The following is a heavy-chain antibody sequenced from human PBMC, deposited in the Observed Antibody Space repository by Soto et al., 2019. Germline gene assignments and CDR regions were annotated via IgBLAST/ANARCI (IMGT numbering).Heavy chain of an antibody. J-gene: IGHJ6*02. D-gene: IGHD6-25*01. Sequence: GGSLRLSCAASGFTFSSYAVHWVRQAPGKGLEWVAVISYDGSNKYYADSVKGRFTISRDNSKNTLYLQMNSLRAEDTAVYYCARAKAAHYYYGMDVWGQGTTVTVSS. V-gene: IGHV3-30-3*01. CDR3: ARAKAAHYYYGMDV. CDR2: ISYDGSNK. CDR1: GFTFSSYA.